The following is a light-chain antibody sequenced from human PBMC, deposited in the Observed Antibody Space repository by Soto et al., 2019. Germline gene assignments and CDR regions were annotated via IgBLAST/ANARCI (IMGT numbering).Light chain of an antibody. CDR3: QQYGSSPVT. V-gene: IGKV3-20*01. CDR1: QSVSSSY. Sequence: IVLTPSPGTLSFSPGEQDTLSCRASQSVSSSYLAWYQQRPGQAPRLLIYGASSRATGIPDRFSGGGSGTDFTLTISRLEPEDFAMYYCQQYGSSPVTFGQGTKVDIK. J-gene: IGKJ1*01. CDR2: GAS.